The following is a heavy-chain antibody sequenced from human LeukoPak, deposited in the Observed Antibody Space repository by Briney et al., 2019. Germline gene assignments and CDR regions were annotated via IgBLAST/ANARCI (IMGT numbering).Heavy chain of an antibody. J-gene: IGHJ6*03. V-gene: IGHV1-69*05. CDR1: GGTFSSYA. Sequence: SVKVSCKASGGTFSSYAISWVRQATGQGLEWMGGIIPIFGTANYAQKFQGRVTITTDESTSTAYMELSSLRSEDTAVYYCARVGGDYDFWSRSGYMDVWGKGTTVTVSS. CDR3: ARVGGDYDFWSRSGYMDV. CDR2: IIPIFGTA. D-gene: IGHD3-3*01.